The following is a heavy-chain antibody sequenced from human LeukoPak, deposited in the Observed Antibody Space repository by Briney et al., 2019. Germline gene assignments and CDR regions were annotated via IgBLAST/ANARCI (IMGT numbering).Heavy chain of an antibody. V-gene: IGHV3-21*01. D-gene: IGHD5-12*01. CDR1: GFTFSSYS. J-gene: IGHJ4*02. CDR3: AGDPGGWLRAVLPGYFDY. Sequence: GGSLRLSCAASGFTFSSYSMNWVRQAPGKGLEWVSSISSSSSYIYYADSVKGRFTISRDNAKNSLYLQMNSLRAEDTAVYYCAGDPGGWLRAVLPGYFDYWGQGTLVTVSS. CDR2: ISSSSSYI.